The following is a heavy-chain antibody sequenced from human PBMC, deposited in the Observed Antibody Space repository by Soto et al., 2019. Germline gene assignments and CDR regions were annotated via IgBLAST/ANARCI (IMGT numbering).Heavy chain of an antibody. CDR2: IDPSDSYT. D-gene: IGHD2-15*01. J-gene: IGHJ6*02. CDR3: ARLRGVVVVAATLDYYYGMDV. CDR1: GYSFTSYW. Sequence: ESLKISCKGSGYSFTSYWISWVRQMPGKGLEWMGRIDPSDSYTNYSPSFQGHVTISADKSISTAYLQGSSLKASDTAMYYCARLRGVVVVAATLDYYYGMDVWGQGTTVTVSS. V-gene: IGHV5-10-1*01.